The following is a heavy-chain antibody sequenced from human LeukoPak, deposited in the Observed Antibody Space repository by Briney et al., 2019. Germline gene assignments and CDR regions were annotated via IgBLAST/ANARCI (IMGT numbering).Heavy chain of an antibody. V-gene: IGHV4-59*12. CDR2: IYYSGST. D-gene: IGHD5-12*01. CDR3: ARDGCSGYEDL. J-gene: IGHJ5*02. CDR1: GGSISSYY. Sequence: SETLSLTCTVSGGSISSYYWSWIRQPPGTGLEWIGYIYYSGSTNYNPSLKSRVTISVDTSKNQFSLKLTSVTAADTAIYYCARDGCSGYEDLWGPGTLVTVSS.